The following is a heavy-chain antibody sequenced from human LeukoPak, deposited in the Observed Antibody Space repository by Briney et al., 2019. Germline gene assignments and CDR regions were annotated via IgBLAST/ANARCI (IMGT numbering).Heavy chain of an antibody. J-gene: IGHJ4*02. CDR2: ISSSSSYI. D-gene: IGHD6-6*01. CDR1: GFTFSSYS. CDR3: TRDEDFYSSSSDY. V-gene: IGHV3-21*01. Sequence: GGPLRLSCAASGFTFSSYSMNWVRQAPGKGLEWVSFISSSSSYIYDADSVKGRFTISRDNAKNSLYLQMNSLRAEDTAVYYCTRDEDFYSSSSDYWGQGTLVTVSS.